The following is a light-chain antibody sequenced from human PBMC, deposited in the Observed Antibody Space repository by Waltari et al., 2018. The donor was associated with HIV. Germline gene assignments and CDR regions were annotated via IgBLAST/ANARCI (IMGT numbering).Light chain of an antibody. CDR1: SSNIGNNY. V-gene: IGLV1-51*01. CDR2: DNN. Sequence: QSVLTQPPSVSAAPGQKVTISCSGSSSNIGNNYVSWYQQLPGPAPKLLIYDNNTRPAGMPDRFSGSQSGTSATLGITGLQTGDEADYYCGTWDSSLSAGVFGGGTKLTVL. CDR3: GTWDSSLSAGV. J-gene: IGLJ3*02.